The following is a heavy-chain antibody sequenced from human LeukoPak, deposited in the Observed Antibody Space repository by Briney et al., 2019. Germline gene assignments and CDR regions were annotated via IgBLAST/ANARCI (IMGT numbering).Heavy chain of an antibody. D-gene: IGHD4-4*01. CDR2: ISPSAGST. Sequence: ASVKVSCKASGYTFTDYYIQWVRQAPGQGLEWMGLISPSAGSTTYAQKFQGRVAMTRDTSTNTAHVELSSLTSEDTAVYYCARDGRGNNYRWDYWGQGTLVTVSS. J-gene: IGHJ4*02. CDR1: GYTFTDYY. CDR3: ARDGRGNNYRWDY. V-gene: IGHV1-46*01.